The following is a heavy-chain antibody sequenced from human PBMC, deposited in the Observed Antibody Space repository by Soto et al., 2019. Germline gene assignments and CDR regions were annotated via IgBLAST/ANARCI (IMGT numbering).Heavy chain of an antibody. CDR3: ARGPYDFLSGYRGQNYYYYYMDV. V-gene: IGHV4-34*01. J-gene: IGHJ6*03. CDR1: GGSFSGYY. Sequence: SETLSLTCAVYGGSFSGYYWSWIRQPPGKGLEWIGEINHSGSTNYNPSLKSRFTISVDTSKNQFSLKLSSVTAADTAVYYCARGPYDFLSGYRGQNYYYYYMDVWGKGTTVTVSS. D-gene: IGHD3-3*01. CDR2: INHSGST.